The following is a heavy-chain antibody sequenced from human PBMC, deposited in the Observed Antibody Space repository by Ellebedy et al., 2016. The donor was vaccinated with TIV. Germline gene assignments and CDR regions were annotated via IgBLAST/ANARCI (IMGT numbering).Heavy chain of an antibody. Sequence: SQTLSLTCAVYGGSFSGYYWSWIRQPPGKGLEWIGEINHSGSTNYNPSLKSRVTISVDTSKNQFSLKLSSVTAADTAVYYCARLNSSSEGFDYWGQGTLVTVSS. CDR1: GGSFSGYY. CDR3: ARLNSSSEGFDY. J-gene: IGHJ4*02. CDR2: INHSGST. V-gene: IGHV4-34*01. D-gene: IGHD6-13*01.